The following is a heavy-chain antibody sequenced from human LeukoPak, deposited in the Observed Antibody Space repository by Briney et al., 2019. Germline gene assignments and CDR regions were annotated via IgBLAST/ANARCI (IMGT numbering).Heavy chain of an antibody. CDR3: ASQDYYGSGTYYNGG. CDR1: GVSISSSSYY. CDR2: IYSSGST. Sequence: SETLSLTCNVSGVSISSSSYYWGWIRQPPGKGLEWIGSIYSSGSTYYNSSLKSRVTISIDTSKNQVSLKLSSVTAADTAVYYCASQDYYGSGTYYNGGWGQGTLVTVSS. J-gene: IGHJ4*02. V-gene: IGHV4-39*01. D-gene: IGHD3-10*01.